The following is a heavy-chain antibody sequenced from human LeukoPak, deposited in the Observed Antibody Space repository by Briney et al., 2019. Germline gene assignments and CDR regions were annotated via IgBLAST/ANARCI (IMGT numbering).Heavy chain of an antibody. CDR1: GFTFSSYG. V-gene: IGHV3-33*01. CDR2: IWYDGSNK. CDR3: ARDRQPYYYGSGSYCPYYYGMDV. Sequence: GRSLRLSCAASGFTFSSYGMHWVRQAPGKGLEWVAVIWYDGSNKYYADSVKGRFTISRDNSKNTLYLQMNSLRAEDTAVYYCARDRQPYYYGSGSYCPYYYGMDVWGQGTTVTVSS. D-gene: IGHD3-10*01. J-gene: IGHJ6*02.